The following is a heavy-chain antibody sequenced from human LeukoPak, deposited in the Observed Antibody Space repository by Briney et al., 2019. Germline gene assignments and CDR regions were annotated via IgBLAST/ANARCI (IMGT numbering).Heavy chain of an antibody. CDR2: ISGSGGST. CDR1: GFTFSSYA. V-gene: IGHV3-23*01. CDR3: AKDGRGTSCFDY. Sequence: GSLRLSCAASGFTFSSYAMSWVRQAPGKGLEWVSAISGSGGSTYYADSVKGRFTISRDNSKNILYLQMNSLRAEDTAVYYCAKDGRGTSCFDYWGQGTLVTVSS. J-gene: IGHJ4*02. D-gene: IGHD2-2*01.